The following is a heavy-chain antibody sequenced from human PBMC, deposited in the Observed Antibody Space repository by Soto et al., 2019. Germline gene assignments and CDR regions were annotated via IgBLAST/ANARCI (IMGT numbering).Heavy chain of an antibody. CDR2: INHSGST. V-gene: IGHV4-34*01. CDR3: ARGGITIFGVVSDYYYMDV. D-gene: IGHD3-3*01. J-gene: IGHJ6*03. CDR1: GGSFSGYY. Sequence: QVQLQQWGAGLLKPSETLSLTCAVYGGSFSGYYWSWIRQPPGKGLEWIGEINHSGSTNYNPALKSRVTISVATSKNQFSLKLSSVTAADTAVYYCARGGITIFGVVSDYYYMDVWGKGTTVTVSS.